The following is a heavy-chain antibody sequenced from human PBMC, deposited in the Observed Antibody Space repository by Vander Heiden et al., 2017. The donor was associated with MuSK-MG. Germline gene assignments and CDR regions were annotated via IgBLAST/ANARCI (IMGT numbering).Heavy chain of an antibody. CDR1: GGSFSGYY. Sequence: VQLQQWGAGLLQPSATLSLPCAVYGGSFSGYYWSWIRQPPGKGLEWIGEINHSGSTNYNPSLKSRVTISVDTSKNQFSLKLSSVTAADTAVYYCARGAGYCSGGSCYFDYWGQGTLVTVSS. J-gene: IGHJ4*02. CDR2: INHSGST. CDR3: ARGAGYCSGGSCYFDY. D-gene: IGHD2-15*01. V-gene: IGHV4-34*01.